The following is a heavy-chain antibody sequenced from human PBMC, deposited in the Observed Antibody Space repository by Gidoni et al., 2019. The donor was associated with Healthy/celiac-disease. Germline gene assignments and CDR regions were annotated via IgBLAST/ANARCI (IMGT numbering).Heavy chain of an antibody. J-gene: IGHJ4*02. CDR3: ASGYSPIIAVAEAGFDY. D-gene: IGHD6-19*01. CDR1: GGSISSSSYY. V-gene: IGHV4-39*01. Sequence: QLQLQESGPGLVKPSETLSLTCTVSGGSISSSSYYWGWIRQPPGKGLEWIGSIYYSGSTYYNPSLKSRVTISVDTSKNQFSLKLSSVTAADTAVYYCASGYSPIIAVAEAGFDYWGQGTLVTVSS. CDR2: IYYSGST.